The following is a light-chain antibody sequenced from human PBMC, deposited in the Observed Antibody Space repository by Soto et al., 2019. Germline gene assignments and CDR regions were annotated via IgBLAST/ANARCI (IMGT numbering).Light chain of an antibody. CDR2: GVS. V-gene: IGKV2-29*02. J-gene: IGKJ2*01. CDR1: QSLLHSDGKTY. CDR3: MQNVQFPYT. Sequence: EIAMTQIAPSLYVTPGQPAAISCKSSQSLLHSDGKTYLHWFLQKPGQSPQLIIHGVSTRFSGVTERFSVSGSGTDFTLKISRVEAEDVGVYFCMQNVQFPYTFGQGTKLEI.